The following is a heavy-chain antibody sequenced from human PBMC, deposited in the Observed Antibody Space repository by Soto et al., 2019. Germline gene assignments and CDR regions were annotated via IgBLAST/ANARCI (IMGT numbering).Heavy chain of an antibody. CDR2: ISYDGSNK. V-gene: IGHV3-30-3*01. Sequence: QVQLVESGGGVVQPGRSLRLSCAASGFTFSSYAMHWVRQAPGKGLEWVAVISYDGSNKYYADSVKGRFTISRDNSKNTLYPQMNSLRAEDTAVYYCARAVRSYQPSRSGYLDYWGQGTLVTVSS. CDR1: GFTFSSYA. J-gene: IGHJ4*02. CDR3: ARAVRSYQPSRSGYLDY. D-gene: IGHD2-2*01.